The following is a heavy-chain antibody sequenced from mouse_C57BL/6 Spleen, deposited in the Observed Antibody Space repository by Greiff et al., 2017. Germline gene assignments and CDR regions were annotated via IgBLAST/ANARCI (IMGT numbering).Heavy chain of an antibody. CDR1: GYTFTSYW. V-gene: IGHV1-69*01. CDR2: NDPSDSNT. CDR3: ARGVYYGSSYDWYFDV. J-gene: IGHJ1*03. D-gene: IGHD1-1*01. Sequence: QVQLQQPGAELVMPGASVKLSCKASGYTFTSYWMHWVKQRPGQGLEWIGENDPSDSNTNYNQKFKGKSTLTVDKSSSTAYMQLSSLTSEDSAVYCCARGVYYGSSYDWYFDVWGTGTTVTVSS.